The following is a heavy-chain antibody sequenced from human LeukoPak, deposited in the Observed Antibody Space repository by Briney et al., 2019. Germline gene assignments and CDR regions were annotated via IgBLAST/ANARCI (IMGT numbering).Heavy chain of an antibody. CDR3: ARQGLIAAAGTSSREFDY. V-gene: IGHV3-30*02. J-gene: IGHJ4*02. Sequence: GGSLRLSCVASGFSFDKYGIHWVRQAPGKGLEWVTFMQYDGSDKFYADSVKGRFTISRDNSKNTVFLQMNGLRIDDTAVYYCARQGLIAAAGTSSREFDYWGQGTLVTVSS. CDR1: GFSFDKYG. CDR2: MQYDGSDK. D-gene: IGHD6-13*01.